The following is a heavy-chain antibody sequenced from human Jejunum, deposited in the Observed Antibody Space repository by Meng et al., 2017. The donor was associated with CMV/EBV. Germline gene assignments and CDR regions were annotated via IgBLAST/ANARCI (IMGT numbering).Heavy chain of an antibody. V-gene: IGHV1-18*01. Sequence: QGHLLQSGPEVKEPGASGGVSCKASGYTFGSYGICWGRQAPGQGLEWMGWFVNYVDTYPAPKFQGRVTMTTDTHTNTAFMELRSLTSDDTAVYYCASGTPGRSYCDYWGQGTLVTVSS. D-gene: IGHD2-15*01. CDR3: ASGTPGRSYCDY. J-gene: IGHJ4*02. CDR1: GYTFGSYG. CDR2: FVNYVDT.